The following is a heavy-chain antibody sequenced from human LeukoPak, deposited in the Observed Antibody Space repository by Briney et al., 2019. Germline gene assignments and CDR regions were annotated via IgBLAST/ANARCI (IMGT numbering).Heavy chain of an antibody. CDR1: GGTFSSYA. J-gene: IGHJ6*03. CDR2: IIPIFGTA. D-gene: IGHD4-11*01. CDR3: ASKVTTDYYYYMDA. Sequence: GASVKVSCKASGGTFSSYAISWVRQAPGQGLEWMGGIIPIFGTANYAQKFQGRVTITTDESTSTAYMELSSLRSEDTAVYYCASKVTTDYYYYMDAWGKGTTVTVSS. V-gene: IGHV1-69*05.